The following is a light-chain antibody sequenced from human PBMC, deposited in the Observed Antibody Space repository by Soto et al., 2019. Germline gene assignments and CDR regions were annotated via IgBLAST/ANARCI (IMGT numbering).Light chain of an antibody. V-gene: IGKV3-11*01. CDR2: DTS. CDR1: QGVRKY. Sequence: EMVLTQSPGTLSLSPGESATLSCRASQGVRKYLAWYQQRPGQPPRLLIYDTSNRAPGIPARFSGSGSGTDFTLTISSLEPEDFAVYYCQQRFTAMTFGPGTRVDIK. CDR3: QQRFTAMT. J-gene: IGKJ3*01.